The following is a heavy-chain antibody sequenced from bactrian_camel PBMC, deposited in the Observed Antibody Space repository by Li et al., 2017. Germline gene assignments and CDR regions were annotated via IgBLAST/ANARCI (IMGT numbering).Heavy chain of an antibody. D-gene: IGHD3*01. J-gene: IGHJ4*01. Sequence: HVQLVESGGGLVQPGGSLRLSCAASGFTYSRYCMGWFRQALGKDGEVVATIYRSSGTTYYADSVKGRFTISQDNGKNTLHLTMNDLRPEDTGRYYCASDPTYGADCYLGIETTFRYFGQGTQVTVS. CDR2: IYRSSGTT. CDR1: GFTYSRYC. V-gene: IGHV3-2*01.